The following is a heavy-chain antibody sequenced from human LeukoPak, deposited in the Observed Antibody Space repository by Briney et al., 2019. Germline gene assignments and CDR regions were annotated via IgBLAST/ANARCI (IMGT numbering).Heavy chain of an antibody. CDR1: GFTFSSYA. Sequence: GGSLRLSCAASGFTFSSYAMHWVRQAPGKGLEWVAVISYDGSNKYYADSVKGRFTISRDNSKNTLYLQMNSLRAEDTAVYYCARDPLYCSSTSCYGSHFDYWGQGTLVTVSS. CDR3: ARDPLYCSSTSCYGSHFDY. J-gene: IGHJ4*02. CDR2: ISYDGSNK. V-gene: IGHV3-30-3*01. D-gene: IGHD2-2*01.